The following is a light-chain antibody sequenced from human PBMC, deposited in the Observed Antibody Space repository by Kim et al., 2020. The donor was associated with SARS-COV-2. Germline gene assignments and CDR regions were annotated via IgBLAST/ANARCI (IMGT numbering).Light chain of an antibody. CDR3: QQYNTWPWT. CDR1: QSLSGK. CDR2: GAS. Sequence: VSPGEGATLSCRASQSLSGKLAWYQQKPGQAPRLLVYGASTRATGIPARFSGGGSGTEFTLTISSLQSEDFAIYSCQQYNTWPWTFGQGTKVDIK. J-gene: IGKJ1*01. V-gene: IGKV3-15*01.